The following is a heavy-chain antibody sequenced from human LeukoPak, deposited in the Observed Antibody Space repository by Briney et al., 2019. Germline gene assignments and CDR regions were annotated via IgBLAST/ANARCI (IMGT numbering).Heavy chain of an antibody. CDR1: GFTFSSYS. Sequence: GGSLRLSCAASGFTFSSYSMNWVRQAPGKGLEWVSSISSSSSYIYYADSVKGRFTISRDNAKNSLYLQMNSLRAEDTAVYYCARDVVAVAGGGAFDIWGQGTMVTVSS. CDR3: ARDVVAVAGGGAFDI. V-gene: IGHV3-21*01. J-gene: IGHJ3*02. CDR2: ISSSSSYI. D-gene: IGHD6-19*01.